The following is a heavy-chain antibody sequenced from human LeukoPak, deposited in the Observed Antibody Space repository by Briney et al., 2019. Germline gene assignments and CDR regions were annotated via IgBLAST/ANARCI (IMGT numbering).Heavy chain of an antibody. V-gene: IGHV4-34*01. CDR1: GGSFSGYY. Sequence: SETLSLTCAVYGGSFSGYYWTWIRQPPGKGLEWIGEINHSGSTKYNPSLKSRVTISVDKSKNQLSLKVTSVTAADTAVYYCARVVAGLRGAFDIWGQGTMVTVSS. J-gene: IGHJ3*02. D-gene: IGHD6-19*01. CDR2: INHSGST. CDR3: ARVVAGLRGAFDI.